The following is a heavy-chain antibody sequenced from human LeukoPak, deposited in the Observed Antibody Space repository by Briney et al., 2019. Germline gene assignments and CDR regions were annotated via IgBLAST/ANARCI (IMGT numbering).Heavy chain of an antibody. CDR2: INSDGSTT. CDR1: GFTFSSYW. J-gene: IGHJ4*02. CDR3: ARAGGEIPDY. V-gene: IGHV3-74*01. Sequence: GGSLRLSCVASGFTFSSYWMHWVRQAPGKGLVWVSRINSDGSTTSYADSVKGRFTISRDNAKNTLYLQMNSLRAADTAVYYCARAGGEIPDYWGQGTLVTVSS. D-gene: IGHD3-16*01.